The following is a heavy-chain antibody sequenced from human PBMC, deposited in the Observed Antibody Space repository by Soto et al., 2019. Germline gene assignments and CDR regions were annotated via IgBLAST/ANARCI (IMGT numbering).Heavy chain of an antibody. CDR3: ARGIILTRSAIPRLVV. J-gene: IGHJ6*03. CDR1: GGSFSGYY. Sequence: PSETLSLTCAVYGGSFSGYYWSWIRQPPGKGLEWIGEINHSGSTNYNPSLKSRVTISVDTSKNQFSLKLSSVTAADTAVYYCARGIILTRSAIPRLVVWGTRTPGT. D-gene: IGHD2-21*02. CDR2: INHSGST. V-gene: IGHV4-34*01.